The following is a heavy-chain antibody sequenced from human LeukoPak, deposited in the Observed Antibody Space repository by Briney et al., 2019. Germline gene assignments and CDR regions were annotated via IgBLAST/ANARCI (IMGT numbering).Heavy chain of an antibody. J-gene: IGHJ3*02. Sequence: SETLSLTCTVSSGSISTSNYYWGWVRQPPGKALEWIGNIFYSGSTYYSPSLKSRVTISLDTSRNQFSLKLNSVTAADTAVYYCARELEGYCSGGSCPRDAFDIWGQGTMVTVSS. V-gene: IGHV4-39*07. CDR1: SGSISTSNYY. CDR2: IFYSGST. CDR3: ARELEGYCSGGSCPRDAFDI. D-gene: IGHD2-15*01.